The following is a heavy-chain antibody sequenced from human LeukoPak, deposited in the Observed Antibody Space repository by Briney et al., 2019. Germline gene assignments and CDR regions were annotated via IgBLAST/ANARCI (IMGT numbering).Heavy chain of an antibody. D-gene: IGHD1-14*01. J-gene: IGHJ4*02. CDR1: GFTFSNSW. CDR2: INTDGTNT. V-gene: IGHV3-74*03. Sequence: QPGGSLRLSRVASGFTFSNSWMHWVRQTPGKGLLWVSRINTDGTNTKYADSVKGRFTISRDNAKNTLYLQMNTLRAEDTAVYYCARDQTQTGPTTVDYWGQGTLVTVSS. CDR3: ARDQTQTGPTTVDY.